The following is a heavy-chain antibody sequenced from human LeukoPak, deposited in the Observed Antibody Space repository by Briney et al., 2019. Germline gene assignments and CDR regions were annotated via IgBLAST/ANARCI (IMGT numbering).Heavy chain of an antibody. CDR1: GYTFTSYG. Sequence: AAVKVSCKASGYTFTSYGISWVRHAPGQGRERMGWISAYNGNTNYAQKLQGRVTMTTDTSTSTAYMELRSLRSDDTAVYYCARGIGRLTPMGGMDVWGKGTTVTVSS. CDR3: ARGIGRLTPMGGMDV. J-gene: IGHJ6*04. V-gene: IGHV1-18*04. D-gene: IGHD3-10*01. CDR2: ISAYNGNT.